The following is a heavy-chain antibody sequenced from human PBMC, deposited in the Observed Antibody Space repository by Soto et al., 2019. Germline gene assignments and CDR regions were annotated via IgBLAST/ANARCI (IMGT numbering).Heavy chain of an antibody. J-gene: IGHJ3*02. CDR3: VRDRDWAFDI. Sequence: PGGSLRLSCAASGYTSSEYSMNWVRQAPGKGLEWVSYSGTRRKYIFYADSVRGRFTISRDDAKSSLYLQLNSLRDEDTAVYYCVRDRDWAFDIWGQGTMVTVSS. D-gene: IGHD3-9*01. CDR1: GYTSSEYS. V-gene: IGHV3-48*02. CDR2: SGTRRKYI.